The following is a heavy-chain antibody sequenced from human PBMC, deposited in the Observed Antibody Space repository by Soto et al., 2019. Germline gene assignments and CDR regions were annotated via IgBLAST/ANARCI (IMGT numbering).Heavy chain of an antibody. CDR1: GASISSYC. CDR3: ARQLGFCSSTSCYGYYDP. D-gene: IGHD2-2*01. J-gene: IGHJ5*02. Sequence: SETLSLTCTVSGASISSYCWSWIRQPPGKGLEWIGYTYYSGSTNYNPSLKSRATISVDTSKNQFSLKLSSVTAADTAVYYCARQLGFCSSTSCYGYYDPWGQGTPVTVPQ. V-gene: IGHV4-59*08. CDR2: TYYSGST.